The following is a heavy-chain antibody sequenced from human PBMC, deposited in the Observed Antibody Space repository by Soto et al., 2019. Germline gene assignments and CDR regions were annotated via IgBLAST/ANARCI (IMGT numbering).Heavy chain of an antibody. CDR3: ARGQEGVVATH. D-gene: IGHD5-12*01. V-gene: IGHV4-34*01. CDR2: IKDGGLN. Sequence: QVQLQQWGAGLLKPSETLSLTCVVYGGSLSGYYWSWIRQPPGKGLEWIGEIKDGGLNNYSPSLKDRATISADRPKNQFSLKLYSVTAADTAVYYCARGQEGVVATHWDQGSLVTVSS. CDR1: GGSLSGYY. J-gene: IGHJ4*02.